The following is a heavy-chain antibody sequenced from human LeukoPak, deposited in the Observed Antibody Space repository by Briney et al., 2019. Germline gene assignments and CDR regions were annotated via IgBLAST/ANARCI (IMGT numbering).Heavy chain of an antibody. CDR1: RFTFFNYW. CDR2: ISSDGSST. Sequence: GGSLRLSCAASRFTFFNYWMHWVRQAPGKGLVWVSHISSDGSSTDYADSVKGRFTISRDNAKNTLYLQMNSLRAEDTAVYYCAKDSTVRGVIDYWGQGTLVTVSS. CDR3: AKDSTVRGVIDY. D-gene: IGHD3-10*01. J-gene: IGHJ4*02. V-gene: IGHV3-74*01.